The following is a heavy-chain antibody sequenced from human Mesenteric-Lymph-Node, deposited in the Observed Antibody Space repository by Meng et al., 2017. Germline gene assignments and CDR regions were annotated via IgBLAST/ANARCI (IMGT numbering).Heavy chain of an antibody. V-gene: IGHV3-21*01. CDR3: ARDLEKYYFDY. CDR1: GFTFSSYS. J-gene: IGHJ4*02. Sequence: GEALKISCAASGFTFSSYSMDWVRQAPGKGLEWVSSISSSSSYIYYADPVKGRFTISRDNAKNSLYLQMNSLRVEDTAVYYCARDLEKYYFDYWGQGTLVTVSS. CDR2: ISSSSSYI.